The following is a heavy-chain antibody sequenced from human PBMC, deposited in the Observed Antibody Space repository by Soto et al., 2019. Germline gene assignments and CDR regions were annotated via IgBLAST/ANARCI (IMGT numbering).Heavy chain of an antibody. Sequence: HVELVQSGADVKKPGASVTISCKASGYTFTDYALHWVRQAPGQRLEWMGWMNAGVGNTLYSQKFQGRITITRDTSASTAYMELNSLKSDDTAIYYFARDTGYTFGSLNYWGAGTLVTVSS. V-gene: IGHV1-3*01. J-gene: IGHJ4*02. CDR2: MNAGVGNT. CDR1: GYTFTDYA. D-gene: IGHD5-18*01. CDR3: ARDTGYTFGSLNY.